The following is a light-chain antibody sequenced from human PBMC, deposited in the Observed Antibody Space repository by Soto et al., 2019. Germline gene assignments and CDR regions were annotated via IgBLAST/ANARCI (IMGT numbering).Light chain of an antibody. V-gene: IGKV3-20*01. CDR3: QQYGNSPST. Sequence: EIGLTQSPGTLSLSPGERATLSCRASQSVYSSYLAWYQQKPGQAPRRLIYGSSSRATGIPDRFSGSGSGTDFTLIISRLEPVDFAVYYCQQYGNSPSTFGPGTKVDIK. CDR1: QSVYSSY. J-gene: IGKJ3*01. CDR2: GSS.